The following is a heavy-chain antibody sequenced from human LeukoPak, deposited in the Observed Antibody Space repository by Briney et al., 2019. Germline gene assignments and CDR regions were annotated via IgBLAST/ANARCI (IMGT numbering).Heavy chain of an antibody. Sequence: PGRSLRLSCAASGFTFSSYAMHWVRQAPGKGLEWVAVISYDGSNKYYADSVKGRFTISRDNSKNTLYLQMNSLRAEDTAVYYCARDRGIVVVPAAVNWFDPWGQGTLVTVSS. V-gene: IGHV3-30-3*01. CDR1: GFTFSSYA. CDR2: ISYDGSNK. CDR3: ARDRGIVVVPAAVNWFDP. D-gene: IGHD2-2*01. J-gene: IGHJ5*02.